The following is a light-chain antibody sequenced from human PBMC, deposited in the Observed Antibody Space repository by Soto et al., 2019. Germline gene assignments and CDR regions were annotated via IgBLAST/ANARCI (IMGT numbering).Light chain of an antibody. CDR1: SGHSNYA. V-gene: IGLV4-69*01. Sequence: QSVLTQSPSASASLGASVKLTCTLSSGHSNYAIAWHQQQPEKGPRYVMKLKSDGSHHKAHELPDRFSGASSGAERYLPISSLRSEDEAGYYGQTWGSGVVVFGGGTKLTFL. J-gene: IGLJ2*01. CDR3: QTWGSGVVV. CDR2: LKSDGSH.